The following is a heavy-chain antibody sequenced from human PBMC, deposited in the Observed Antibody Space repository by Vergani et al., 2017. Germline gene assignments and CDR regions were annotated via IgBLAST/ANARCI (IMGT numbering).Heavy chain of an antibody. Sequence: QVQLVQSGAEVKKPGASVKVSCKASGYTFTSYYMHWVRQAPGQGLEWMGIINPSGGSTSYAQKFQGRVTMTRDTSTSTVYMELSSLRSEDTAVYYCARDPKPQDYARKGAFDIWGQGTMVTVSS. D-gene: IGHD4-17*01. V-gene: IGHV1-46*01. J-gene: IGHJ3*02. CDR1: GYTFTSYY. CDR2: INPSGGST. CDR3: ARDPKPQDYARKGAFDI.